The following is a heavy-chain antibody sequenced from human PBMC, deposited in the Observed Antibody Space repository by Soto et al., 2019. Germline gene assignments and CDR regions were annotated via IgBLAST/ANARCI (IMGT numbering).Heavy chain of an antibody. CDR1: GFTFDDYA. D-gene: IGHD3-9*01. J-gene: IGHJ3*02. CDR3: AKDVYYDILNPGFDI. V-gene: IGHV3-9*01. CDR2: ISWNSGSI. Sequence: PGGSLRLSCAASGFTFDDYAMHWVRQAPGKGLEWVSGISWNSGSIGYADSVKGRFTISRDNAKNSLYLQMNSLRAEDTALYYCAKDVYYDILNPGFDICVQGTMFTVPS.